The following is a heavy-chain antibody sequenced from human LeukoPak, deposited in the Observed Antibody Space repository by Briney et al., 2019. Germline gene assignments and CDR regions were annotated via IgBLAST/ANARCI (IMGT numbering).Heavy chain of an antibody. CDR3: ARVAARPFPAYDYYMDV. V-gene: IGHV4-34*01. Sequence: SETLSLTCAVYGGSFSGYYWSWIRQPPGKGLEWIGEINHSGSTNYNPSLKSRVTISVDTSKNQFSLKLSSVTAADTAVYYCARVAARPFPAYDYYMDVWGKGTTVTVSS. CDR2: INHSGST. J-gene: IGHJ6*03. CDR1: GGSFSGYY. D-gene: IGHD6-6*01.